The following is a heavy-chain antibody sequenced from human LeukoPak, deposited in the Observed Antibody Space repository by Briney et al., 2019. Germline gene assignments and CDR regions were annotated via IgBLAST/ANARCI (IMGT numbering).Heavy chain of an antibody. CDR1: GGSINNYY. J-gene: IGHJ4*02. V-gene: IGHV4-59*01. CDR2: IYDSGST. CDR3: ARARYSSGWPAYYFDY. D-gene: IGHD6-19*01. Sequence: KASETLSLTCAVSGGSINNYYWSWIRQPPGKGLEWIGYIYDSGSTNYNPSLKSRVTTSLDTSKNQVSLELSSVTAADTAVYYCARARYSSGWPAYYFDYWGQGTLVTVSS.